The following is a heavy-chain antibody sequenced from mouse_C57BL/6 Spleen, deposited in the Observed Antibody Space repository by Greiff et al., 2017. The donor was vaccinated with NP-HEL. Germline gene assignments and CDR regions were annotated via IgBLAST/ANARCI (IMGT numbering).Heavy chain of an antibody. CDR1: GYTFTSYW. J-gene: IGHJ1*03. Sequence: QVQLQQPGAELVKPGASVKMSCKASGYTFTSYWITWVKQRPGQGLEWIGDIYPGSGSTNYIEKFKSKATLTVDTSSSTAYMQLSSLTSEDSAVYSCARGAGSTTGRVYFDVWGTGTTVTVSS. D-gene: IGHD1-1*01. CDR3: ARGAGSTTGRVYFDV. CDR2: IYPGSGST. V-gene: IGHV1-55*01.